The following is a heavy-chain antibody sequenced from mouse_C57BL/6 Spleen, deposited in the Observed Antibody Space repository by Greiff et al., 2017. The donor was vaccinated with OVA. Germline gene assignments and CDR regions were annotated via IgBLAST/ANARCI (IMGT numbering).Heavy chain of an antibody. Sequence: DVMLVESGGGLVQPGGSLSLSCAASGFTFTDYYMSWVRQPPGKALEWLGFIRNKANGYTTEYSASVKGRFTISRDNSQSILYLKMNALRAEDSATYYCARYGYYGSSYYYDMDYWGQGTSVTVSS. CDR3: ARYGYYGSSYYYDMDY. CDR2: IRNKANGYTT. J-gene: IGHJ4*01. V-gene: IGHV7-3*01. D-gene: IGHD1-1*01. CDR1: GFTFTDYY.